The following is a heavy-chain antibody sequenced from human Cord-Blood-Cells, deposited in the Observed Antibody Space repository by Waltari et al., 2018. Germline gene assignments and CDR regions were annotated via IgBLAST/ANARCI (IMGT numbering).Heavy chain of an antibody. Sequence: QVQPVQDGLPVNNPAASVKLSCASYGSTLTTSHLYCAPPATGYVSQWMGWINGGNGNTKYAQKFQGRVTITRDTSASTAYMELRSLRSEDTAVYYCARDRSDYIWGSYRYNAFDIWGQGTMVTVSS. CDR1: GSTLTTSH. CDR2: INGGNGNT. V-gene: IGHV1-3*01. D-gene: IGHD3-16*02. CDR3: ARDRSDYIWGSYRYNAFDI. J-gene: IGHJ3*02.